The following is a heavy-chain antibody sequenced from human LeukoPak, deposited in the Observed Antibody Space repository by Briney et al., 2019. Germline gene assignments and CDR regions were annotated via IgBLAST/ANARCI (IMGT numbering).Heavy chain of an antibody. Sequence: SETLSLTCTVSGGSISSYYWSWIRPPAGKGREWIGYIYHTGSTNYNPSLRSRVTISVDPSKHQFSLKLSSVTAADTAVYYCARDPVVVATIGVGSYFDLWGRGTLVTVSS. CDR2: IYHTGST. J-gene: IGHJ2*01. V-gene: IGHV4-59*12. D-gene: IGHD5-12*01. CDR3: ARDPVVVATIGVGSYFDL. CDR1: GGSISSYY.